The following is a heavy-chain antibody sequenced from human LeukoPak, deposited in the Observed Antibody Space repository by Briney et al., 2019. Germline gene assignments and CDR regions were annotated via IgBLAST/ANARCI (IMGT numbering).Heavy chain of an antibody. CDR3: TLDQGYPVDV. V-gene: IGHV3-15*01. CDR1: GFTFSDAW. CDR2: IKSKIEGGTT. J-gene: IGHJ6*02. Sequence: GGSLRLSCAASGFTFSDAWMSWVRQAPGEGLEWVGRIKSKIEGGTTDYAAPVKGRFTISRDASKNALYLQMNSLKTEDTAIYYCTLDQGYPVDVWGQGTTVTVSS. D-gene: IGHD1-1*01.